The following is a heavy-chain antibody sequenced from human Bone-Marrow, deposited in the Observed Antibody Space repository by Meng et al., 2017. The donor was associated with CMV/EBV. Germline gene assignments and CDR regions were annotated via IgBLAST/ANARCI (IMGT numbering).Heavy chain of an antibody. V-gene: IGHV3-21*01. CDR2: ISSSISYI. CDR1: GFPLRGYS. J-gene: IGHJ5*02. D-gene: IGHD3-3*01. CDR3: ASRATIFGVVWRGGTPNYNWFDP. Sequence: GGSLRLSCAAFGFPLRGYSMNWVRQAPGKGLEWVSSISSSISYIYYADSVKGRSTISRDNAKNSLYLQMNSLRAEDTAVYNCASRATIFGVVWRGGTPNYNWFDPWGQGTLVTVSS.